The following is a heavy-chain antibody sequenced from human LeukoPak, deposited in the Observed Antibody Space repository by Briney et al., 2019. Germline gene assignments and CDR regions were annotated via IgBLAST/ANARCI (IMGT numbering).Heavy chain of an antibody. D-gene: IGHD5-18*01. CDR3: ARDSYYGYSYGYYYYYYMDV. V-gene: IGHV3-30*04. Sequence: PGRSLRLSCAASGFTFSSYAMHWVRQAPGKGLEWVAVISYDGSNKYYADSVKGRFTISRDNAKNSLYLQMNSLRAEDTAVYYCARDSYYGYSYGYYYYYYMDVWGKGTTVTVSS. CDR1: GFTFSSYA. J-gene: IGHJ6*03. CDR2: ISYDGSNK.